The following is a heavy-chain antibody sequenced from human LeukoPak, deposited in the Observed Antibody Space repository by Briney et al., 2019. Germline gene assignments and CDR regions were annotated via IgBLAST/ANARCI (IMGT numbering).Heavy chain of an antibody. CDR3: ARGDEVGTTWSWFDP. CDR1: GDSVSSKSAA. Sequence: SQTLSLTCAISGDSVSSKSAAWNWIRQSPSRGLEWLGRTYYRSKWYNDYAVSVKSRMNINPDTSKNQFSLQLNSVTPEDTAVYYCARGDEVGTTWSWFDPWGQGISVTVSS. D-gene: IGHD1-26*01. CDR2: TYYRSKWYN. V-gene: IGHV6-1*01. J-gene: IGHJ5*02.